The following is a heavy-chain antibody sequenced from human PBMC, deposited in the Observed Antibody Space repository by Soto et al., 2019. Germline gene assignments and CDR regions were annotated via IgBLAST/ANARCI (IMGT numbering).Heavy chain of an antibody. J-gene: IGHJ4*02. V-gene: IGHV4-39*01. CDR2: IYYSGSA. CDR3: ARQGSGYGHSSGVGD. D-gene: IGHD4-17*01. CDR1: GGSISGSTYY. Sequence: LSLTCTVSGGSISGSTYYWAWIRQPPGKGPEWIGSIYYSGSAYDNPALKSRVTISVDTSKNQFSLKLSSVTAADTAVYYCARQGSGYGHSSGVGDWGEGTPVTVCS.